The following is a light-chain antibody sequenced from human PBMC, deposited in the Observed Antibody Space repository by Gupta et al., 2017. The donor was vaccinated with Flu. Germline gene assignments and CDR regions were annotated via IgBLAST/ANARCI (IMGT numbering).Light chain of an antibody. J-gene: IGKJ1*01. V-gene: IGKV1-5*03. CDR2: MAS. Sequence: DIQITQSPSTLSASVGDRVIITCRASQSVDTCLAWYQQKAVKAPNLLIYMASSLQRGVPSRFSGSGSGTEFTLTISNPQPDKFATYHCQNYKGDSRTFGQGTRVEIK. CDR1: QSVDTC. CDR3: QNYKGDSRT.